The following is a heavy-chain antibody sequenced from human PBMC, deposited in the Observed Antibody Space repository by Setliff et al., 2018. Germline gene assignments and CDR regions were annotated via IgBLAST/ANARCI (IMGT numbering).Heavy chain of an antibody. J-gene: IGHJ6*03. CDR1: GYTFTNSD. Sequence: ASVKVSCKASGYTFTNSDINWVRQAAGHGLEWMGWMNPNNGNAGYAQKFQGRVTMTRNTSISTAYMELSSLRSEDTAVYYCARLPARRRYYYYMDVWGGGTTVTVSS. CDR2: MNPNNGNA. CDR3: ARLPARRRYYYYMDV. V-gene: IGHV1-8*02. D-gene: IGHD6-6*01.